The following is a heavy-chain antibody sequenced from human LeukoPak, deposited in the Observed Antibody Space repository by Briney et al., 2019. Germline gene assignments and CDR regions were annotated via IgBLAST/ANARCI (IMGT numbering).Heavy chain of an antibody. D-gene: IGHD3-22*01. V-gene: IGHV4-34*01. CDR2: INRGGST. J-gene: IGHJ4*02. CDR3: ARRRGRGSGYYRFDS. CDR1: GDSLNDYY. Sequence: SESLSLTCAVYGDSLNDYYWTWIRQPPGRGVEWRGEINRGGSTNYDPSLKSRVTISVDTSKYQFSLKVNSVTAADTAVYYCARRRGRGSGYYRFDSWGQGTLVSVSS.